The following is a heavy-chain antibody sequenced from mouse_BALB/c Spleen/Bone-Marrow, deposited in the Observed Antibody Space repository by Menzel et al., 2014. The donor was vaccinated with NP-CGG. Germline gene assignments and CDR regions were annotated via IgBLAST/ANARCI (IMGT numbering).Heavy chain of an antibody. D-gene: IGHD2-4*01. V-gene: IGHV1-52*01. J-gene: IGHJ4*01. Sequence: QVQLQQSGAELVRPGASVKLSCKASGYTFTSYWMNWVKQRPEQGLEWIGRIDPYDSETHYNQKFKDKAILTVDKSSSTAYMQLSSLTSEDSAVYYCARRRGTMITTRDAMDYWGQGTLVTVSS. CDR2: IDPYDSET. CDR3: ARRRGTMITTRDAMDY. CDR1: GYTFTSYW.